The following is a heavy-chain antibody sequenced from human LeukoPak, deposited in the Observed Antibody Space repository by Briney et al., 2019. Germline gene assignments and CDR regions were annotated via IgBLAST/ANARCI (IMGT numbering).Heavy chain of an antibody. CDR3: ARRTYYYGSGSLTRFDP. Sequence: SETLSLTCAVYGGSFSGYYWSWIRQPPGKGLEWIGEINHSGSTNYNPSLKSRVTISVDTSKNQFSLKLSSVTAADTAVYYCARRTYYYGSGSLTRFDPWGQGTLVTVSS. J-gene: IGHJ5*02. CDR2: INHSGST. D-gene: IGHD3-10*01. V-gene: IGHV4-34*01. CDR1: GGSFSGYY.